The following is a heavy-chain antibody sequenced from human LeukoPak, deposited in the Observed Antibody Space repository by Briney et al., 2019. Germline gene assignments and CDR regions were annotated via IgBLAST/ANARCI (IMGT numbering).Heavy chain of an antibody. V-gene: IGHV3-9*01. CDR1: GFTFDDYA. Sequence: GGSLRLSCAASGFTFDDYAMHWVRQAPGKGLEWVSGISWDSGSIGYADSVKGRFTISRDNAKNSLYLQMNSLRAEDTALYYCAKALGQNWFDPWGQGTLVTVSS. CDR3: AKALGQNWFDP. D-gene: IGHD1-26*01. CDR2: ISWDSGSI. J-gene: IGHJ5*02.